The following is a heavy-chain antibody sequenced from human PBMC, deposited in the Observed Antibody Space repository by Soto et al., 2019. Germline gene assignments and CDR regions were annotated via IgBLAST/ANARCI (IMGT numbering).Heavy chain of an antibody. CDR1: GFTFSSYS. CDR3: AASYCSSTSCYVFDY. D-gene: IGHD2-2*01. J-gene: IGHJ4*02. V-gene: IGHV3-48*01. CDR2: ISSSSSTI. Sequence: GGSLRLSCAASGFTFSSYSMNWVRQAPGKGLEWVSYISSSSSTIYYADSVKGRFTISRDNAKNSLYLQMNSLRAEDTAVYYCAASYCSSTSCYVFDYWGQGTLVTVSS.